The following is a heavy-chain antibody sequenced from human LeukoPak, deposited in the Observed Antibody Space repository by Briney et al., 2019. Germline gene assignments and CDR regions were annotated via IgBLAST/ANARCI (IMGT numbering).Heavy chain of an antibody. CDR2: IIPIFGTA. CDR1: GGTFSSYA. Sequence: SSVKVSSKASGGTFSSYAISWVRQAPGQGLEWMVGIIPIFGTANYAQKFQGRVTITTAESTRTAYMELSSLTSEDTAVYYCVRAGYTSGWYTDYWGQGTLVTVSS. CDR3: VRAGYTSGWYTDY. J-gene: IGHJ4*02. D-gene: IGHD6-19*01. V-gene: IGHV1-69*05.